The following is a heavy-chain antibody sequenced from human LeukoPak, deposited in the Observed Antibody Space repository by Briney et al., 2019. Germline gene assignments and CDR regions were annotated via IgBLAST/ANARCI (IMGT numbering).Heavy chain of an antibody. CDR1: GFTFSNAW. V-gene: IGHV3-15*01. Sequence: GGSLRLSCAASGFTFSNAWMSWVRQAPGKGLEWVGRIKSKTDGGTTDYAAPVKGRFTISRDDSKNTLYLQMNSLKTEDTAAYYCTTDSHDMRICSSTSCYTDYWGQGTLVTVSS. CDR3: TTDSHDMRICSSTSCYTDY. CDR2: IKSKTDGGTT. D-gene: IGHD2-2*02. J-gene: IGHJ4*02.